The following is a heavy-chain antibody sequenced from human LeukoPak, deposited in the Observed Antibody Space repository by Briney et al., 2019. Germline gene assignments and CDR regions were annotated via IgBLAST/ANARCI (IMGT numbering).Heavy chain of an antibody. Sequence: GRSLRLSCAASGFTFSSYNMHWVRQAPGKGLEWVAVISYGGSNKDYGDSVQGRFTISRDNSKNTLYLQMNSLRAEDTAMYYCVRVSDPTTVGSSTYSSSWYLRDWGQGTLVTVSS. V-gene: IGHV3-30*03. J-gene: IGHJ4*02. CDR1: GFTFSSYN. D-gene: IGHD6-13*01. CDR2: ISYGGSNK. CDR3: VRVSDPTTVGSSTYSSSWYLRD.